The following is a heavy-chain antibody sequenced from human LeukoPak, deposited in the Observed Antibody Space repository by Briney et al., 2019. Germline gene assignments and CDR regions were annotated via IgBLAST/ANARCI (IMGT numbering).Heavy chain of an antibody. V-gene: IGHV4-39*01. CDR1: GVSISSSNSY. Sequence: SETLSLTCTVSGVSISSSNSYWGWIRQPPGKGLEWIGSIYSGNTYYNASLKSQVSISIDTSKNQFSLKLSSVTAADTAVYYCASADYYDSRSWAFDIWGQGTMVTVSS. CDR2: IYSGNT. D-gene: IGHD3-22*01. J-gene: IGHJ3*02. CDR3: ASADYYDSRSWAFDI.